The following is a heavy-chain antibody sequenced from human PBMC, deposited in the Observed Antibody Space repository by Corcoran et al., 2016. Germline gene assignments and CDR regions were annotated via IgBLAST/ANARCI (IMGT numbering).Heavy chain of an antibody. J-gene: IGHJ5*02. CDR3: ARRRAPYWSSTSCSGRGWFDP. CDR1: GGSFSGYY. V-gene: IGHV4-34*01. CDR2: INHSGST. Sequence: QVQLQQWGAGLLKPSETLSLTCAVYGGSFSGYYWSWIRQPPGKGLEWIGEINHSGSTNYNPSLKSRVTISVDTSKNQFSLKLSSVTAADTAVYYCARRRAPYWSSTSCSGRGWFDPWGQGTLVTVSS. D-gene: IGHD2-2*01.